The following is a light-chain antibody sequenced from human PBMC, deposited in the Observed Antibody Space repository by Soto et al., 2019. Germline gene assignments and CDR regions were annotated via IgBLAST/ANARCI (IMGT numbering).Light chain of an antibody. Sequence: EIVMTQSPAILSVSPGERATLSCRANQSISSNLAWYQQKPGQAPRLLIYGAATRATGIPARFSGSGSGTDFTLTINSLQSEDFAVYYCQQYVTSPGTFGQGTKVDI. CDR1: QSISSN. J-gene: IGKJ1*01. CDR2: GAA. V-gene: IGKV3-15*01. CDR3: QQYVTSPGT.